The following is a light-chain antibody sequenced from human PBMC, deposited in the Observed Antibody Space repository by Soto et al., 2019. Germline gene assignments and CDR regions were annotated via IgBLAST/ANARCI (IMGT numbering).Light chain of an antibody. CDR1: QSVSSY. CDR2: DAS. Sequence: EIVLTQSPATLSLSPGERATLSCTASQSVSSYLAWYQQKPGQAPRLLIYDASNRATGIPARFSGSGSGTDFTLTISSLEPEDFAVYYCQQRSNWPLFGQGTKVEIK. V-gene: IGKV3-11*01. J-gene: IGKJ1*01. CDR3: QQRSNWPL.